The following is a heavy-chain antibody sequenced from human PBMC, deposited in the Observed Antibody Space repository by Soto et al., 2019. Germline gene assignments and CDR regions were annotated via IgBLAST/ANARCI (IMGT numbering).Heavy chain of an antibody. CDR2: INHSGST. CDR1: GGSFSGYY. V-gene: IGHV4-34*01. Sequence: QVQLQQWGAGLLKPSETLSLTCAVYGGSFSGYYWSWIRQPPGKGLEWIGEINHSGSTNYNPSLKSRVTISVDTSKNQFYLKLSSVTAADTAVYYCARGSDYSNAFDIWGQGTMVTVSS. CDR3: ARGSDYSNAFDI. J-gene: IGHJ3*02. D-gene: IGHD4-4*01.